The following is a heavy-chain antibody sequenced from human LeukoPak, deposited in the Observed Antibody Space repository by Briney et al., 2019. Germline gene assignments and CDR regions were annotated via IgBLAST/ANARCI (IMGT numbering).Heavy chain of an antibody. V-gene: IGHV3-7*01. J-gene: IGHJ4*02. CDR3: AKNGGVWFGEFSYFDY. CDR2: IKQGGGEK. CDR1: GFTFSSYW. Sequence: RGSLRLSCAASGFTFSSYWMSWVRQAPGKGLEWVANIKQGGGEKYYVDSVKGRFTISRDKPKNPLYLQMNSLRAEDTAVYYCAKNGGVWFGEFSYFDYWGQGTLVTVSS. D-gene: IGHD3-10*01.